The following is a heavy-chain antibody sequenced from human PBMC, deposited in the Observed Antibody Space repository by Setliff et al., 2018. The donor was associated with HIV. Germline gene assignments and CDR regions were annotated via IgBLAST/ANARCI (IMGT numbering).Heavy chain of an antibody. Sequence: KTGGSLRLSCAASGFTFSSYSMNWVRQAPGKGLEWVSSVSSSSRYIYHADSVQGRFTISRDNAKNSLYLQMNSLRAEDTAVYYCARSGDGDYYYYMDVWGKGTTVTVSS. CDR2: VSSSSRYI. J-gene: IGHJ6*03. D-gene: IGHD7-27*01. CDR3: ARSGDGDYYYYMDV. V-gene: IGHV3-21*01. CDR1: GFTFSSYS.